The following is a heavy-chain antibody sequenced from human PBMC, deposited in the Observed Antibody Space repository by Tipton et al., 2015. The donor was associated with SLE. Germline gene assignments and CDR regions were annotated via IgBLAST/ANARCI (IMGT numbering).Heavy chain of an antibody. CDR1: GGSISSYY. CDR3: ARRAISGNWYFDL. J-gene: IGHJ2*01. V-gene: IGHV4-59*01. D-gene: IGHD1-26*01. CDR2: ISYSGGS. Sequence: TLSLTCTVSGGSISSYYWSWIRQPPGKGLEYIGYISYSGGSNSNSSLKSRVTISVDTSKKQFSLKLNSVTAADTAVYYCARRAISGNWYFDLWGRGTLVTVSS.